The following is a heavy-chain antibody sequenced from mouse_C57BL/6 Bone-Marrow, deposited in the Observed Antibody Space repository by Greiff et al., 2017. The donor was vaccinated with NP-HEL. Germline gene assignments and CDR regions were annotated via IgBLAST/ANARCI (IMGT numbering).Heavy chain of an antibody. D-gene: IGHD1-1*01. Sequence: EVQLQESGPELVKPGASVKMSCKASGYTFTDYNMHWVKQSHGKSLEWIGYINPNNGGTSYNQKFKGKATLTVNKSSSTAYMELRSLTSEDSAVYYCARVNYYGSRYFDVWGTGTTVTVSS. CDR1: GYTFTDYN. V-gene: IGHV1-22*01. CDR3: ARVNYYGSRYFDV. CDR2: INPNNGGT. J-gene: IGHJ1*03.